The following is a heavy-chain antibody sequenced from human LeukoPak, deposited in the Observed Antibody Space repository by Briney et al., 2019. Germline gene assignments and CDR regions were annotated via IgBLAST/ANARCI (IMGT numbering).Heavy chain of an antibody. CDR1: GITFSSYA. CDR2: IWYDGSNK. V-gene: IGHV3-33*08. Sequence: GGSLRLSCAASGITFSSYAMSWVRQAPGKGLEWVAVIWYDGSNKYYADSVKGRFTISRDNSKNTLYLQMNSLRAEGTAVYYCARDEEGYFDYWGQGTLVTVSS. CDR3: ARDEEGYFDY. J-gene: IGHJ4*02.